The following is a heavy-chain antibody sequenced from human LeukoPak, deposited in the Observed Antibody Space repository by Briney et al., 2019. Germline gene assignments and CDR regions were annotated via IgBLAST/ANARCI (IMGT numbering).Heavy chain of an antibody. V-gene: IGHV1-46*01. CDR3: ARAAGDSYGYRYYFDY. Sequence: GASVKVSCKASGYTFTSYYMHWVRQAPGQGLEWMGLINPNGGSTTYAQKFQGRVTITRDTSTNTVYMELSSLRSEDTAVYSCARAAGDSYGYRYYFDYWGQGTLVTVSS. CDR1: GYTFTSYY. CDR2: INPNGGST. J-gene: IGHJ4*02. D-gene: IGHD5-18*01.